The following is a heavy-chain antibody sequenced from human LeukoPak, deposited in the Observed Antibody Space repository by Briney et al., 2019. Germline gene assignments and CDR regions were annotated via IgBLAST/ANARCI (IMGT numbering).Heavy chain of an antibody. D-gene: IGHD4-23*01. CDR3: ARDLGGNPPPDYDGMDV. CDR2: ISYDGSNK. CDR1: GFTFSSYA. J-gene: IGHJ6*02. V-gene: IGHV3-30-3*01. Sequence: GGSLRLSCAASGFTFSSYAMHWVRQAPGKGLEWVAVISYDGSNKYYADSVKGRFTISRDNSKNTLYLQMNSLRAEDTAVYYCARDLGGNPPPDYDGMDVWGQGTTVTVSS.